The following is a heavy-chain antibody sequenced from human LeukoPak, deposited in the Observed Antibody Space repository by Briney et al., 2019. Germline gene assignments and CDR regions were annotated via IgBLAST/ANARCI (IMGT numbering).Heavy chain of an antibody. J-gene: IGHJ4*02. Sequence: SETLSLTCTVSGGSISSGGYSWSWIRQPPGKGLEWIGYIYHRGSTYYNPSLKSRVTISVDRSKNQFSLKLSSVTAADTAVYYCARVGDSSGYYYFDYWGQGTLVTVSS. V-gene: IGHV4-30-2*01. D-gene: IGHD3-22*01. CDR3: ARVGDSSGYYYFDY. CDR1: GGSISSGGYS. CDR2: IYHRGST.